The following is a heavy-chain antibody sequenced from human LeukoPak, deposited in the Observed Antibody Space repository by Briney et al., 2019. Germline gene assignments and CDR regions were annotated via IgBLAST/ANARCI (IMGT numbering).Heavy chain of an antibody. CDR2: IYSGGST. V-gene: IGHV3-66*01. J-gene: IGHJ4*02. CDR3: ATGERMVRGDGVDY. CDR1: GFTVRNNY. D-gene: IGHD3-10*01. Sequence: GGSLRLSCGASGFTVRNNYMRWVRQAPGKGREWVSVIYSGGSTYYADSVKGRFTISRDNSKNTLYLQMNSLRAEDTAVYFCATGERMVRGDGVDYWGQGTLVTVPS.